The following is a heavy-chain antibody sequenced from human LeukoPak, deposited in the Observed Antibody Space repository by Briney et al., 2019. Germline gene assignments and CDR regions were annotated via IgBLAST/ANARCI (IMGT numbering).Heavy chain of an antibody. Sequence: SETLSLTCGVYGESFSGFYWSWIRQTPGKGLQWIGEINHSGDINYNPSLESRVTIFADSSKNQFYLILTSVTAADTAVYYCARDGPWKSDWWGQGTLVTVSS. J-gene: IGHJ4*02. CDR2: INHSGDI. V-gene: IGHV4-34*01. D-gene: IGHD1-1*01. CDR3: ARDGPWKSDW. CDR1: GESFSGFY.